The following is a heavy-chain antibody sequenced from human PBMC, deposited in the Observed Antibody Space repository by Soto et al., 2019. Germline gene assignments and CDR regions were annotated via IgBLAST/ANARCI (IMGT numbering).Heavy chain of an antibody. CDR1: GGTFSSYA. D-gene: IGHD2-15*01. CDR2: IIPIVGTA. J-gene: IGHJ6*02. Sequence: QVQLVQSGAEVKKPGSSVKVSCKASGGTFSSYAISWVRQAPGQGLEWMGGIIPIVGTANYAQKFEGRGTITADECTSTCYMELSSLRAEDTAVYYGASAMNRRDIVVAVAAGYYYYGMDVWGQGTTVTVSS. V-gene: IGHV1-69*12. CDR3: ASAMNRRDIVVAVAAGYYYYGMDV.